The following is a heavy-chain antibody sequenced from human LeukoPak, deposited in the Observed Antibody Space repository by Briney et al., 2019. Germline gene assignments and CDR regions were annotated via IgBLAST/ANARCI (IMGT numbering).Heavy chain of an antibody. V-gene: IGHV4-61*01. CDR2: ISDSGGS. D-gene: IGHD6-6*01. CDR3: ARDRASAARPPDAFDI. J-gene: IGHJ3*02. Sequence: SETLSLTCSVSGGSVSSGISYWSWIRQPPGEGLEWIAYISDSGGSDYNPSLRGRVTISLDTSKNQFSLKLSSVTAADTAVYYCARDRASAARPPDAFDIWGQGTMVTVSS. CDR1: GGSVSSGISY.